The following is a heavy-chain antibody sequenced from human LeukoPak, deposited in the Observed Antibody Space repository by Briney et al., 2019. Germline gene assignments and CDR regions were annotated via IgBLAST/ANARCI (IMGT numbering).Heavy chain of an antibody. D-gene: IGHD3-22*01. CDR2: ISTSGGSS. V-gene: IGHV3-23*01. Sequence: GESLRLSCAASGFTFSSYAMSWVRQAPGKELEWVSGISTSGGSSSYADSVKGRFTISRDNPRNTLYMQMNSLRAEDTALYYCAIMHPYYDGSGYWVQWGQGTLVTVSS. J-gene: IGHJ4*02. CDR1: GFTFSSYA. CDR3: AIMHPYYDGSGYWVQ.